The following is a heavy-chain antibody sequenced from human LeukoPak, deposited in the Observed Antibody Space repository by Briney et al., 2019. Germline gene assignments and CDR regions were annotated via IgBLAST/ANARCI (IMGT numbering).Heavy chain of an antibody. J-gene: IGHJ4*02. CDR3: ARDPSSLYYFDY. CDR1: GFPFSSYA. D-gene: IGHD6-6*01. CDR2: ISYDGSNK. Sequence: GGSLRLSCAASGFPFSSYAMLWVRQAPGKGLEWVAVISYDGSNKYYADSVKGRFTISRDNSKNTLYLQMNSLRAEDTAVYYCARDPSSLYYFDYWGQGTLVTVSS. V-gene: IGHV3-30-3*01.